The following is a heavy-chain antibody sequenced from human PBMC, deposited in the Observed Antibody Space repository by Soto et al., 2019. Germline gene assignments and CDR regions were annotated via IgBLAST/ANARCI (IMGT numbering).Heavy chain of an antibody. CDR1: GFTFADYA. CDR2: IRSKGYGGTT. J-gene: IGHJ4*02. CDR3: SRAHTALATLIPAY. V-gene: IGHV3-49*03. Sequence: GGSLRLSCTTSGFTFADYAVTWFRQAAGKGLEWVGFIRSKGYGGTTEYAASVTGRFTISRDDSKSIAYLQMNSLKTEDTAVYYCSRAHTALATLIPAYWGQGTLVTVSS. D-gene: IGHD5-12*01.